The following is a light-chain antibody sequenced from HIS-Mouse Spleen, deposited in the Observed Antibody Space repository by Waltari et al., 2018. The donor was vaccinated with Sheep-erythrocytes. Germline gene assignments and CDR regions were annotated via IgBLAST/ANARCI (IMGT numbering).Light chain of an antibody. CDR1: SIDVGSYTL. CDR3: CSYAGSSTPWV. V-gene: IGLV2-23*01. CDR2: EGS. J-gene: IGLJ3*02. Sequence: QSALTQPASVSGSPGQSITISCTGTSIDVGSYTLVSWYQQYPGKAPKLMIYEGSKRPSGVSNRFSGSKSGNTASLTISGLQAEDEADYYCCSYAGSSTPWVFGGGTKLTVL.